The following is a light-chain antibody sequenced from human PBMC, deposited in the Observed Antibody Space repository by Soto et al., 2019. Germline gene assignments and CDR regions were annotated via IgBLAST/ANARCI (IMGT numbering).Light chain of an antibody. Sequence: DIQVTQSPASLSASAGDRVTITCRASQDISNYLAWYQQKPGKVPQLLLYAASALVSGVPSRFSGSGWRTDFTLTISRLQPEDAATYYCQKYDNAPLTFGGGTKVEIK. V-gene: IGKV1-27*01. CDR2: AAS. J-gene: IGKJ4*01. CDR1: QDISNY. CDR3: QKYDNAPLT.